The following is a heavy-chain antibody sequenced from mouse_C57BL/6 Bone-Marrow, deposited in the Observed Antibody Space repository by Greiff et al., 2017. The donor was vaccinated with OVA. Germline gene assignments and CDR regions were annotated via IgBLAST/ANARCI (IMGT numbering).Heavy chain of an antibody. CDR3: TPLGLRYFDV. Sequence: VQLQHSGAELVRPGASVKLSCTASGFNIKDYYMHWVKQRPEQGLEWIGRIDPEDGDTEYAPKFQGKATMTADTSSNTAYLQLSSLTSEDTAVSCCTPLGLRYFDVWGTGTTVTVSS. V-gene: IGHV14-1*01. CDR1: GFNIKDYY. CDR2: IDPEDGDT. D-gene: IGHD3-1*01. J-gene: IGHJ1*03.